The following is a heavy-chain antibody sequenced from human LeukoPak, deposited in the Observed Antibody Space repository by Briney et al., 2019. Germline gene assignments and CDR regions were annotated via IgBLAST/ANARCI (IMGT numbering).Heavy chain of an antibody. V-gene: IGHV6-1*01. CDR3: AKDSSSWYGGRWVYNWFDP. Sequence: SQTLSLTCAISGDSVSSNSAAWNWIRQSPSRGLEWLGRTYYRSKWYNDYAVSVKSRITINPDTSKNQFSLQLNSVTPEDTAVYYCAKDSSSWYGGRWVYNWFDPWGQGTLVTVSS. D-gene: IGHD6-13*01. CDR1: GDSVSSNSAA. CDR2: TYYRSKWYN. J-gene: IGHJ5*02.